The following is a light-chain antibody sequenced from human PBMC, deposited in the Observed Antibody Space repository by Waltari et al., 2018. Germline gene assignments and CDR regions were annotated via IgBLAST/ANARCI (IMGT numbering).Light chain of an antibody. CDR2: SDN. V-gene: IGLV1-44*01. Sequence: QSVLTQPPSASGTPGQRVTISCAGSNSTIGSNAVNWYQQPPGTAPKLLIYSDNQRPSGVPDRFSGSKSGTSASLAISGLQSEDEADYYCAAWDDSLNGWVFGGGTKLTVL. CDR1: NSTIGSNA. J-gene: IGLJ3*02. CDR3: AAWDDSLNGWV.